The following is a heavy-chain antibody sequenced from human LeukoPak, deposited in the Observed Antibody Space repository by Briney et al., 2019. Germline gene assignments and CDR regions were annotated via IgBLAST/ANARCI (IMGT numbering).Heavy chain of an antibody. Sequence: GGSLRLSCAASGFTFSDYAMSWVRQAPGGGLEWVSAISGSGDKTFHADSVKGRFTTSRDNSKNTLSPQMSSLRVEDSAVYFCAKDTSAWWYHRAYMNVWGTGTTVTVSS. D-gene: IGHD2-15*01. V-gene: IGHV3-23*01. CDR2: ISGSGDKT. CDR3: AKDTSAWWYHRAYMNV. CDR1: GFTFSDYA. J-gene: IGHJ6*03.